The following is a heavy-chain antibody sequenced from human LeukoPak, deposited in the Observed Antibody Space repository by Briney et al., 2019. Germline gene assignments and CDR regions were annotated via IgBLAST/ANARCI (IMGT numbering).Heavy chain of an antibody. CDR2: IMPLFGTA. Sequence: SVKVSCKTSVGTFNNSAISWVRQAPGQGLEWLGGIMPLFGTAGYAHKFQGRVTLTKDESTRTVYLELTSLTSDDTAVYYCARDVHGDYGSGWFAPWGQGTLVSVSS. V-gene: IGHV1-69*05. CDR1: VGTFNNSA. D-gene: IGHD4-17*01. CDR3: ARDVHGDYGSGWFAP. J-gene: IGHJ5*02.